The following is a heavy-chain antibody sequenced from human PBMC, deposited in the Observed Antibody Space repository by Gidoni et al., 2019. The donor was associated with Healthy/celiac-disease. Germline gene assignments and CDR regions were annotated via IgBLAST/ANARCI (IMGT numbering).Heavy chain of an antibody. D-gene: IGHD2-2*01. V-gene: IGHV3-33*01. CDR2: IWYDGSNK. J-gene: IGHJ6*02. CDR1: GCTFSSYG. Sequence: QVQLVESGGGVVQPGRSLSLSCAASGCTFSSYGMQWVRQAPGKGLEWVAVIWYDGSNKYYADSVKGRFTISRDNSKNTLYLQMNSLRAEYTAVYYCARAMYQPYYYYYGMDVWGQGTTVTVSS. CDR3: ARAMYQPYYYYYGMDV.